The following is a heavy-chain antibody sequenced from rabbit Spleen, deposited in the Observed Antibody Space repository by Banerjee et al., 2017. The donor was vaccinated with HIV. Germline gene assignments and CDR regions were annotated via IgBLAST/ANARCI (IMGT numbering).Heavy chain of an antibody. CDR3: ARDSGTSFSTYGMDL. Sequence: QSLEESGGDLVKPGASLTLTCTASGVSFSISSYMCWVRQAPGKGLEWVACAYAGSSGSTYSATWAKGRFTISKTSSTTVTLQMTSLTAADTATYFCARDSGTSFSTYGMDLWGQGTLVTVS. J-gene: IGHJ6*01. CDR1: GVSFSISSY. D-gene: IGHD8-1*01. CDR2: AYAGSSGST. V-gene: IGHV1S40*01.